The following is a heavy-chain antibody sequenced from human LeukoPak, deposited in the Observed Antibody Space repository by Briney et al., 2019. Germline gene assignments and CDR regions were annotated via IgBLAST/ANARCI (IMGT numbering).Heavy chain of an antibody. D-gene: IGHD3-16*02. CDR2: ISSSGSTI. CDR1: GFTFSSYE. Sequence: GGSLGLSCAASGFTFSSYEMNWVRQAPGKGLEWVSYISSSGSTIYYADSVKGRFTISRDNAKNSLYLQMSSLRAEDTALYYCARHRRAGHWYFDLWGRGTRVTVSS. CDR3: ARHRRAGHWYFDL. V-gene: IGHV3-48*03. J-gene: IGHJ2*01.